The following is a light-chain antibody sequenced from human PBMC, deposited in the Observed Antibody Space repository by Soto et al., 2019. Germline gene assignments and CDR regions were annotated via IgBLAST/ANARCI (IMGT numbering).Light chain of an antibody. Sequence: DIQMTQSPSTLSGSVGDRVTITCRASQTISSWLSWYQQKPGKAPKLLIYKASTLKSGVPSRFSGSGSGTEFFLTISSLQPDDFATYYCQHYNSYSESFVQGTKVELK. CDR1: QTISSW. V-gene: IGKV1-5*03. J-gene: IGKJ1*01. CDR2: KAS. CDR3: QHYNSYSES.